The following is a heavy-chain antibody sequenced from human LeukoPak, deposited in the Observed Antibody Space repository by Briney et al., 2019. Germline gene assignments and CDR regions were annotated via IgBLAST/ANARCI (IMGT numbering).Heavy chain of an antibody. D-gene: IGHD2-21*01. CDR2: ISSDGETV. CDR1: GFFFSDFY. V-gene: IGHV3-11*01. Sequence: KPGGSLRLSCAASGFFFSDFYINWIRQAPGKGLEWVAYISSDGETVSYPDSMKGRFTISRDNAKNSVYLQLNSLTAGDTAIYYCARGSSTESYSAEYFEHWGQGTLVTVSS. CDR3: ARGSSTESYSAEYFEH. J-gene: IGHJ1*01.